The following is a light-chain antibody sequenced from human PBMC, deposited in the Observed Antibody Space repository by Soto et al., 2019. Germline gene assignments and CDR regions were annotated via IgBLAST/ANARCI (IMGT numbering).Light chain of an antibody. CDR1: SSDIGGYRF. CDR2: EGS. CDR3: CSYAGSNTFVV. J-gene: IGLJ2*01. Sequence: QSVLTQPASVSGSPGQSITISCTGTSSDIGGYRFVSWYQQHPGKAPKLMISEGSKRPSGVSDRFSGSKSGNTASLTISGLQAEDEADYYCCSYAGSNTFVVFGGGTKLTVL. V-gene: IGLV2-23*01.